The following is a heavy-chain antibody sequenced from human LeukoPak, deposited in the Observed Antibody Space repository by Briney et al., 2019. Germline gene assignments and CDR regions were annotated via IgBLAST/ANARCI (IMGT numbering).Heavy chain of an antibody. CDR3: AKVDEQLEPGGAFDI. Sequence: GGSLRLSCAASGFTFSSYSMNWVRQAPGKGLEWVSSISSSSYTYYADSVKGRFTISRDNSKNTLYLQMNSLRAEDTAVYYCAKVDEQLEPGGAFDIWGQGTMVTVSS. CDR2: ISSSSYT. J-gene: IGHJ3*02. V-gene: IGHV3-21*04. CDR1: GFTFSSYS. D-gene: IGHD6-13*01.